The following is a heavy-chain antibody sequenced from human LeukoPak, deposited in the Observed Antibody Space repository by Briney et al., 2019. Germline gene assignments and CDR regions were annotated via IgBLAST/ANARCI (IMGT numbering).Heavy chain of an antibody. CDR1: GFTFSDYT. V-gene: IGHV3-21*01. J-gene: IGHJ4*02. CDR3: VHGYSFDY. Sequence: GGSLRLSCAASGFTFSDYTMNWVRQAPGKGLEWVSSISSSSSYIYYADSVKGRFTISRDNAKNSLYLQMNSLRAEDTAVNYCVHGYSFDYWGQGTLVTVSS. D-gene: IGHD3-22*01. CDR2: ISSSSSYI.